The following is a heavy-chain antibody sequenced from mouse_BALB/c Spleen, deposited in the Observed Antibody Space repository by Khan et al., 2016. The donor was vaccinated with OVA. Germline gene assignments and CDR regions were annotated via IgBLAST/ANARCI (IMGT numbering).Heavy chain of an antibody. J-gene: IGHJ2*02. V-gene: IGHV9-4*02. D-gene: IGHD1-1*01. CDR3: ARYGDFFDY. CDR1: GYTFTTAG. Sequence: QIQLVQSGPELKKPGETVRISCKASGYTFTTAGIQWVQEMPGKGLKWIGWINTHSGMPKYADDFKGRFAFSLETSASTASLQITNLKNEDTATYFCARYGDFFDYWGQGTSLTVSS. CDR2: INTHSGMP.